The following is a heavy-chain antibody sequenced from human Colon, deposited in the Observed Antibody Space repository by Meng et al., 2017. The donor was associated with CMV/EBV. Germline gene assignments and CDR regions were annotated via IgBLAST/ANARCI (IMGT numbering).Heavy chain of an antibody. CDR2: IYIGGTT. CDR3: ARGDDDNNGPNY. V-gene: IGHV3-53*01. CDR1: GCTVTVNY. J-gene: IGHJ4*02. D-gene: IGHD3-22*01. Sequence: CCAASGCTVTVNYMSGARQAPGKGLEWVSVIYIGGTTYYADSVKGRFTISRDNSKNTLFLQMNSLRGEDTAVYYCARGDDDNNGPNYWGQGTLVTVSS.